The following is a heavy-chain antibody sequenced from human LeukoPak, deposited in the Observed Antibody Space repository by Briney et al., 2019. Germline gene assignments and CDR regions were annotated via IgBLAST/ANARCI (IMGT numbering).Heavy chain of an antibody. Sequence: ASVKVSCKASGYTFTSYGISWVRQAPGQGLEWMGWISAYNGNTNYAQKLQGRVTMTTDTSTSTAYMELRSLRSDDTAVYYCARDLRDYYDSSGYYDLDYWGQGTLVTVSS. CDR3: ARDLRDYYDSSGYYDLDY. CDR1: GYTFTSYG. J-gene: IGHJ4*02. CDR2: ISAYNGNT. V-gene: IGHV1-18*01. D-gene: IGHD3-22*01.